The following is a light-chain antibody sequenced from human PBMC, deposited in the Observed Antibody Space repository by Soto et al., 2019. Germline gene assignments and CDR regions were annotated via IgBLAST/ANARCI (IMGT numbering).Light chain of an antibody. Sequence: EIVLTQCPGTLSLSPGDRATLACRASQSVYSNALAWYQQKPGQTRRLLISRAYNKATSLPDMFSGSGSGTYFTLTISSLEPEDFAVYSCQHSDSSPFTFGRGTKLYIK. J-gene: IGKJ2*01. CDR3: QHSDSSPFT. CDR2: RAY. CDR1: QSVYSNA. V-gene: IGKV3-20*01.